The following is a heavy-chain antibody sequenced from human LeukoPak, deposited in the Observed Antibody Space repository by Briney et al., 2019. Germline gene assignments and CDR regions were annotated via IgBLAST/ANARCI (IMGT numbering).Heavy chain of an antibody. J-gene: IGHJ5*02. D-gene: IGHD3-9*01. CDR2: IVVGSGNT. CDR3: ARLRQYYDILTGYSHNWFDP. Sequence: SVKVSCKASGFTFTNSAVQWVRQARGQRLEWIGWIVVGSGNTNYAQKFQGRVTITRDTSASTTYMELSSLRSEDTAVYYCARLRQYYDILTGYSHNWFDPWGQGTLVTVSS. V-gene: IGHV1-58*01. CDR1: GFTFTNSA.